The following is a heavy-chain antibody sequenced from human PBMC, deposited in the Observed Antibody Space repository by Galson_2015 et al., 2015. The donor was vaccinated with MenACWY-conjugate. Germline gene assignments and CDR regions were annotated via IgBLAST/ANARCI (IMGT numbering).Heavy chain of an antibody. V-gene: IGHV1-2*02. J-gene: IGHJ4*02. CDR3: ARGGLYGSSWSTFDS. D-gene: IGHD6-13*01. Sequence: SVKVSCKASGYSFTCYNIHWVRQAPGQGLEWLGWINPNSGDTNYAQKFQGRVTMTRDTSTSPVYMELSRLRSDDTAVYYCARGGLYGSSWSTFDSWGQGTLVTVSS. CDR1: GYSFTCYN. CDR2: INPNSGDT.